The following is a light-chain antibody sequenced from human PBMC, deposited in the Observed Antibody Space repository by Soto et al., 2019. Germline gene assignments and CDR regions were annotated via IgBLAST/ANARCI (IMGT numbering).Light chain of an antibody. CDR2: QDS. CDR3: QAWDSSTGGV. V-gene: IGLV3-1*01. Sequence: SYELTQPPSVSVSPGQTASITCSGDKLGAKYACWYQQKPGQSPVLVIYQDSKRPSGIPERFSGSNSGNTATLTISETQAMDEADYYCQAWDSSTGGVFGTGTKVTVL. CDR1: KLGAKY. J-gene: IGLJ1*01.